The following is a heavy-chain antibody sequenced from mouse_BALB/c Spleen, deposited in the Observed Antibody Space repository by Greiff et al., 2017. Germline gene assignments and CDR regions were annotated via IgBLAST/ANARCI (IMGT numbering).Heavy chain of an antibody. D-gene: IGHD3-3*01. V-gene: IGHV1S56*01. CDR1: GYTFTSYY. J-gene: IGHJ2*01. CDR3: ARGDVGY. CDR2: IYPGDGST. Sequence: QVQLQQSGPELVKPGASVKMSCKASGYTFTSYYIHWVKQRPGQGLEWIGWIYPGDGSTKYNEKFKGKTTLTADKSSSTAYMQLSSPTSEDSAVYYCARGDVGYWGQGTTLTVSS.